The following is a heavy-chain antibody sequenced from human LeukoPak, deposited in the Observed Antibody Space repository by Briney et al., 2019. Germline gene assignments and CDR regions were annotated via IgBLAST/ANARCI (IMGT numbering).Heavy chain of an antibody. CDR1: GYTFTGYY. CDR3: ARDERGSGSYNFDY. Sequence: GASVTVSCKASGYTFTGYYMHWVRQAPGQGLEWMGWINPNSGGTNYAQKFQGWVTMTRDTSISTAYMELSRLRSDDTAVYYCARDERGSGSYNFDYWGQGTLVTVSS. V-gene: IGHV1-2*04. J-gene: IGHJ4*02. D-gene: IGHD3-10*01. CDR2: INPNSGGT.